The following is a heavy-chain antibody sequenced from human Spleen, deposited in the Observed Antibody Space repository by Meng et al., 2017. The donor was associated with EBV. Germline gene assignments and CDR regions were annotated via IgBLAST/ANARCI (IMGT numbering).Heavy chain of an antibody. CDR1: GYTFSKYG. CDR3: ARDWGSGDHAPGRF. CDR2: INTNSGNP. D-gene: IGHD4-17*01. Sequence: VQSASELKKPGAAVKVSCKSSGYTFSKYGMNWVRQAPGHGLEWMGWINTNSGNPLYAPGFTGRFVFSLDTSVSTAYLQIDSLKTDDTAVYYCARDWGSGDHAPGRFWGQGTLVTVFS. V-gene: IGHV7-4-1*01. J-gene: IGHJ1*01.